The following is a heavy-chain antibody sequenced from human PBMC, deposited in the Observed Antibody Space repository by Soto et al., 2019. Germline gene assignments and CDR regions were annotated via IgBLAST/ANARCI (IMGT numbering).Heavy chain of an antibody. J-gene: IGHJ6*02. V-gene: IGHV5-51*01. CDR1: GYSFTSYW. Sequence: GESLKISCKCYGYSFTSYWIGWVRQMPGKGLEWMGFIYPCDSDTRYSPSFQGQVTISADKSISPAYLQWSSLNGSDTAMSCCARCRGRDYYYGMDVWGQGTTVTVSS. D-gene: IGHD5-12*01. CDR2: IYPCDSDT. CDR3: ARCRGRDYYYGMDV.